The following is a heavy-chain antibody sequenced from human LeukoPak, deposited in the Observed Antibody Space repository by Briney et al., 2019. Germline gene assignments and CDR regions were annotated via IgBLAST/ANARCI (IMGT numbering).Heavy chain of an antibody. J-gene: IGHJ5*02. CDR3: AREGEYGNRLDP. CDR1: GGSISSGSYY. Sequence: PSQTLSLTCTVSGGSISSGSYYWSWVRQPAGKGLEWIGRFYTSGSTDYNPSLKSRVTISVDTSKNQFSLKLSSVTAADTAVYYCAREGEYGNRLDPWGQGSLVTVSS. V-gene: IGHV4-61*02. D-gene: IGHD3-16*01. CDR2: FYTSGST.